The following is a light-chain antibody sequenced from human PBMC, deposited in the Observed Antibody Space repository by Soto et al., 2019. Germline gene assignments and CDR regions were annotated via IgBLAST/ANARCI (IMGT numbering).Light chain of an antibody. Sequence: EIMMTQSPDTLSVSPGERVALSCRASQGISRDLAWYQQKPGQVPRLLMYHASTRAPGTPARFSGSGSGTEFTRTISSLQSEDFALYYCQQYNDWPRTFGQGTKVEIK. J-gene: IGKJ1*01. V-gene: IGKV3-15*01. CDR1: QGISRD. CDR3: QQYNDWPRT. CDR2: HAS.